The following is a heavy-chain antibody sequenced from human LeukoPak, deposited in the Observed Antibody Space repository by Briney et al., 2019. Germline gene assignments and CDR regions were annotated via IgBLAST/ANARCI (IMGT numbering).Heavy chain of an antibody. CDR1: GYTFTSYG. D-gene: IGHD2-2*01. V-gene: IGHV1-2*02. Sequence: PKASVKVSCKASGYTFTSYGISWVRQAPGQGLEWMGWINPHTGGTNYAQKFQGRVTMTRDTSISTAYMELNRLRSDDTAVYYCARDLCSLTSCYDYWGQGTLVTVSS. CDR2: INPHTGGT. CDR3: ARDLCSLTSCYDY. J-gene: IGHJ4*02.